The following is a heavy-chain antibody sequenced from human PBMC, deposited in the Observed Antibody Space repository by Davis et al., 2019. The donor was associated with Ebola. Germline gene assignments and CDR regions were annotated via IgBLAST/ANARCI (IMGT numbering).Heavy chain of an antibody. CDR2: IDPSDSST. CDR1: GYSFTSYW. J-gene: IGHJ4*02. Sequence: GESLKIPCQGSGYSFTSYWISWVRQVPGKGLEWTGRIDPSDSSTNYSPSFQAHVTIPADKSISTAYLHWSSLKASDTAMYYCARRKGDSSGIYDYWGQGTLVTVSS. V-gene: IGHV5-10-1*01. CDR3: ARRKGDSSGIYDY. D-gene: IGHD3-22*01.